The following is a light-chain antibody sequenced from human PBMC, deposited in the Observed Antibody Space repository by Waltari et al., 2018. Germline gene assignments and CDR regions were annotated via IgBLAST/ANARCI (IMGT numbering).Light chain of an antibody. J-gene: IGLJ3*02. Sequence: QAVVTQEPSLTVSPGGTVTLTCASSTGAVTRGHFPYWFQQKPGQAPRTLIYDTSNQHSWTPARFSGPLLGGKAALALSGAQSEEEAEYHCLLSYSGSRWVFGGGTRLTVL. V-gene: IGLV7-46*01. CDR1: TGAVTRGHF. CDR3: LLSYSGSRWV. CDR2: DTS.